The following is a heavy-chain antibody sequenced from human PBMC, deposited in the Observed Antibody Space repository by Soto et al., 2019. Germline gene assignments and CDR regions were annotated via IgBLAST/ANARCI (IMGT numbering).Heavy chain of an antibody. Sequence: VASVKVSCKASGYTFTNYYIHWVRQAPGQGLEWMGWTNPNSGGTKYAQKFQDWVTMTRDTSISTAYMELSRLRSDDTAVYYCARDFGSYWLDYWGQGTLVTVSS. V-gene: IGHV1-2*04. J-gene: IGHJ4*02. D-gene: IGHD3-10*01. CDR2: TNPNSGGT. CDR1: GYTFTNYY. CDR3: ARDFGSYWLDY.